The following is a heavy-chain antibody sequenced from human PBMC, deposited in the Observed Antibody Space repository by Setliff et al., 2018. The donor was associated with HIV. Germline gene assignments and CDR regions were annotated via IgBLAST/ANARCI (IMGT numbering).Heavy chain of an antibody. CDR1: GFIFSGYT. CDR3: TTGTRLVD. D-gene: IGHD2-21*01. CDR2: IKSKTDGGTT. Sequence: LRLSCAASGFIFSGYTMVWVRQAPGKGLEWVGRIKSKTDGGTTDYAAPVKGRFTISRDDSKNTLYLQMNSLKIEDTAVYYCTTGTRLVDWGQGALVTVS. V-gene: IGHV3-15*01. J-gene: IGHJ4*02.